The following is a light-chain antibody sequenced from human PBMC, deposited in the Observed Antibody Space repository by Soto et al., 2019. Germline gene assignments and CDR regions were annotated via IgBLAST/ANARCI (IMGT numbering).Light chain of an antibody. Sequence: QSALTQPPSASGTPGQRVTISCSGSNSNIGSNTVSWYQQLPGTAPKLLIYNTSQRPSGVPDRFSGSKSGTSASLTISGLQSEDEADYYCQSYDSSLSGSVFGGGTQLAVL. V-gene: IGLV1-44*01. CDR2: NTS. J-gene: IGLJ2*01. CDR3: QSYDSSLSGSV. CDR1: NSNIGSNT.